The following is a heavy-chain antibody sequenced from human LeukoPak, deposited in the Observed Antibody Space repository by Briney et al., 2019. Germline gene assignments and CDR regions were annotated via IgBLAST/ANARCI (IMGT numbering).Heavy chain of an antibody. CDR2: IYHRESG. V-gene: IGHV4-38-2*01. J-gene: IGHJ4*02. D-gene: IGHD2-8*01. CDR1: GKSVTTGYY. Sequence: SETLSLTCDVSGKSVTTGYYWAWIRQPPGEALEWIGIIYHRESGHYQPSLKSRVSMAVDTSKNQFSLRLSAVTAADTAVYYCAGALQYCTSGCAYLFDYWGQGTLVAVSS. CDR3: AGALQYCTSGCAYLFDY.